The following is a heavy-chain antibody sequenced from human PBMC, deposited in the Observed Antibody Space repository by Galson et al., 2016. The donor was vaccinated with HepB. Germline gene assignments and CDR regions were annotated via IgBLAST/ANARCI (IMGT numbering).Heavy chain of an antibody. CDR1: GFSLSTKGEG. D-gene: IGHD2-15*01. CDR3: VHRLGCSRGTCHHFDP. CDR2: IYWDDDN. Sequence: PALVKPTQTLTLTCTFSGFSLSTKGEGVGWIRQPPGKALEWLVLIYWDDDNRYSPSLRSRLTISKATSKNQVVLKMANMDPVDTATYFCVHRLGCSRGTCHHFDPWGQGTLVTVSS. V-gene: IGHV2-5*02. J-gene: IGHJ5*02.